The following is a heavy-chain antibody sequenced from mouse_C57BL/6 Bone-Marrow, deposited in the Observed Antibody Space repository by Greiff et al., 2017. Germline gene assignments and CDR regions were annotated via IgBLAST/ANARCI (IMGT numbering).Heavy chain of an antibody. CDR2: INPSSGST. V-gene: IGHV1-7*01. Sequence: QVQLQQSGAELAKPGASVKLSCKASGYTFTSYWMHWVKQRPGQGLEWIGYINPSSGSTKYNQKFKGKATLTADKSSSTAYLQLSSLTYEDSAVDYCARWSLYYGISDWYFDVWGTGTTVTVSS. D-gene: IGHD1-1*01. CDR1: GYTFTSYW. J-gene: IGHJ1*03. CDR3: ARWSLYYGISDWYFDV.